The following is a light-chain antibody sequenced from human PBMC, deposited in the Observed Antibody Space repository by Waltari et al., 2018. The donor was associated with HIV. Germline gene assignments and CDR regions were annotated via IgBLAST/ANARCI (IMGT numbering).Light chain of an antibody. Sequence: DIQMTQSPPSMSASIGASVPITCRAGQNIGSYLNWFQQRSGKAPKLLIYAASTLVSGVPSRFSGSGSATDFTLTINSLQPEDFATYYCQQSYTTPRTFGQGTKLETK. CDR2: AAS. J-gene: IGKJ2*01. CDR1: QNIGSY. V-gene: IGKV1-39*01. CDR3: QQSYTTPRT.